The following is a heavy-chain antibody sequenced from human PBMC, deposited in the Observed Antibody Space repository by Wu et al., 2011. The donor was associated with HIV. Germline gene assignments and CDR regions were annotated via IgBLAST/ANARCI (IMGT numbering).Heavy chain of an antibody. CDR3: ARREVAAGTRAFDI. J-gene: IGHJ3*02. CDR2: IFPNDSDT. D-gene: IGHD6-13*01. V-gene: IGHV5-51*01. Sequence: GWVRQMPGKAWSGWGPIFPNDSDTKYRSCPSKARPPSQPTKSINTIYLQWSSLKASDTAMYYCARREVAAGTRAFDIWGQGTMVIVSS.